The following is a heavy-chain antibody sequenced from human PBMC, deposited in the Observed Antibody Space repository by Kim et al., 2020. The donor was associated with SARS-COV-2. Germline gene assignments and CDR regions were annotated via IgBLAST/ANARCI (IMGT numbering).Heavy chain of an antibody. CDR2: INRDGSKK. CDR1: GFSFSSYW. Sequence: GGSLRLSCAASGFSFSSYWMTWVRQAPGKGLEWVANINRDGSKKNYVDSVEGRFIISRDNADNSLYLQMTNLRADDTAVYYCARDGNPSSGSGYWFDAFDIWGQGTVLTVSS. CDR3: ARDGNPSSGSGYWFDAFDI. V-gene: IGHV3-7*03. J-gene: IGHJ3*02. D-gene: IGHD2-15*01.